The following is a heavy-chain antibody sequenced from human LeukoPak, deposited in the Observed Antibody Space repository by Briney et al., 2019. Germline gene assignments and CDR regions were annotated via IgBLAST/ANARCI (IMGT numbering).Heavy chain of an antibody. CDR2: ISGSGGST. D-gene: IGHD3-22*01. J-gene: IGHJ4*02. CDR1: GFTFSSYA. Sequence: GSSLTLSCAASGFTFSSYAMSWVRQAPGKGLEWVSAISGSGGSTYYADSVKGRFTISRDNSKNTLYLQMNSLRAEDTAVYYCAKFRNYYDSSGYYWGQGTLVTVSS. V-gene: IGHV3-23*01. CDR3: AKFRNYYDSSGYY.